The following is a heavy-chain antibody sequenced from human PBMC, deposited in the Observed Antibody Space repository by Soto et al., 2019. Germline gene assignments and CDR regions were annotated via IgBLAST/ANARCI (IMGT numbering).Heavy chain of an antibody. CDR3: ASLNRLYFTNGVCYQSPVMDF. Sequence: ASVRVSCKASGYTFTSYDINWVRQATGQGLEWMGWMNPNSGNTGYAQKFQGRVTMTRNTSISTAYMELSSLRSEDTAVYYCASLNRLYFTNGVCYQSPVMDFWGQGTTVTVSS. D-gene: IGHD2-8*01. V-gene: IGHV1-8*01. J-gene: IGHJ6*02. CDR1: GYTFTSYD. CDR2: MNPNSGNT.